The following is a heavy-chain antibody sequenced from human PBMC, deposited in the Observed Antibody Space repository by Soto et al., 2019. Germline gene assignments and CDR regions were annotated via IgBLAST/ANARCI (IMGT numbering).Heavy chain of an antibody. J-gene: IGHJ3*02. CDR1: GFTFSSYW. CDR3: ARGSRLWFGDHTAFDI. CDR2: IKQDGSEK. D-gene: IGHD3-10*01. Sequence: GGPLRLSSAASGFTFSSYWMSWVRQAPGKGLEWVANIKQDGSEKYYVDSVKGRFTISRDNAKNSLYLQMNSLRAEDTAVYYCARGSRLWFGDHTAFDICGQGTMVTVS. V-gene: IGHV3-7*01.